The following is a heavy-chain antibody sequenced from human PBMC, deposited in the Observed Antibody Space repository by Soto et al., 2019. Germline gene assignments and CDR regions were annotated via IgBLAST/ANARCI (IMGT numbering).Heavy chain of an antibody. Sequence: QAQLVESGGGVVQPGRSLRLSCAASGFSFSEYGTHWVRQAPGKGLEWVAMTWNDERRRKYHEESVKGRFTVLADNSTNTVSLQMNGLRVEDTAVYYCAREGPFSLQPDALDIWGQGTVVTVSS. CDR1: GFSFSEYG. V-gene: IGHV3-33*01. J-gene: IGHJ3*02. CDR2: TWNDERRRK. CDR3: AREGPFSLQPDALDI. D-gene: IGHD2-15*01.